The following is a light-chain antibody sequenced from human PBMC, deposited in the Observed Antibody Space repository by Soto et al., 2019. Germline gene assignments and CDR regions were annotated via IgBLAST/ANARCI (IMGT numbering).Light chain of an antibody. Sequence: EIVLTQSPGTLSLSPGERATLSCRASQSVSSSYLAWYQHKPGQAPRLLIYGASSRATGIPDRFSGSGSGTDFTLTISRLEPEDFAVYYCQQYGSSPHTFGPGTKLDIK. CDR3: QQYGSSPHT. CDR1: QSVSSSY. CDR2: GAS. J-gene: IGKJ2*01. V-gene: IGKV3-20*01.